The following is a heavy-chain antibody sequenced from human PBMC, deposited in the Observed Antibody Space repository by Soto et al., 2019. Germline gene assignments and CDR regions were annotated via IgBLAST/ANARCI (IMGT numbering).Heavy chain of an antibody. D-gene: IGHD4-17*01. CDR3: ARENHDYGDRSLRY. CDR1: GGSISSYY. V-gene: IGHV4-59*01. J-gene: IGHJ4*02. Sequence: SETLSLTCTVSGGSISSYYWSWIRQPPGKGLEWIGYIYYSGSTNYNPSLKSRVTISVDTSKNQFSLKLSSVTAADTAVYYCARENHDYGDRSLRYWGQGTLVTVSS. CDR2: IYYSGST.